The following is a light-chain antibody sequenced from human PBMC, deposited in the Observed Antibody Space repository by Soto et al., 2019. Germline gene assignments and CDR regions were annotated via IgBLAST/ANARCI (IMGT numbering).Light chain of an antibody. J-gene: IGKJ4*01. CDR2: KVF. CDR3: MQATHWPLS. V-gene: IGKV2-30*01. CDR1: QSLVYSDGITY. Sequence: DVVMTQSPLSLPVTLGQPASISCRSSQSLVYSDGITYLNWFQQRPGQSPRRLIYKVFNRDSGVPDRFSGSGSGTEFTLKISGVEACDVGTYYCMQATHWPLSFGGGTKVEIK.